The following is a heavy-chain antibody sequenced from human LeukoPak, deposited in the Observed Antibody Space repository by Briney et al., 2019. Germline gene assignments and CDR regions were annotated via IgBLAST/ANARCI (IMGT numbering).Heavy chain of an antibody. D-gene: IGHD2-15*01. Sequence: GASVKVSCKASGYTFTSYGISWVRQAPGQGLEWMGWISAYNGNTNYAQKLQGRVTMTTDTSTSTAYMELRSLRSDDTAVYYCARDPSGPPSQRYCSGGSCLEWGQGTLVTVSS. CDR1: GYTFTSYG. CDR2: ISAYNGNT. CDR3: ARDPSGPPSQRYCSGGSCLE. J-gene: IGHJ4*02. V-gene: IGHV1-18*01.